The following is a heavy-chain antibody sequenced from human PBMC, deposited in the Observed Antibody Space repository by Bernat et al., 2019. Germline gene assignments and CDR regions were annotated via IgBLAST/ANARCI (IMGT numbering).Heavy chain of an antibody. V-gene: IGHV3-66*01. CDR1: GFTVSSNY. CDR2: IYSGGST. CDR3: ARDYGSGSYHYWYFDL. J-gene: IGHJ2*01. Sequence: EVQLVESGGGLVQPGGSLRLSCAASGFTVSSNYMSWVRQAPGKGLEWVSVIYSGGSTYYADSVKGRFTISRDNSKNTLYLQMNSLRAGDTAVYYCARDYGSGSYHYWYFDLWGRGTLVTVSS. D-gene: IGHD3-10*01.